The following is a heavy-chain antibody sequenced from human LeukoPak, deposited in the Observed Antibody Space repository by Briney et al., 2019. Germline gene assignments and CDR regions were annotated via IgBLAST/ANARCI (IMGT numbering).Heavy chain of an antibody. J-gene: IGHJ3*02. V-gene: IGHV5-51*01. CDR3: ARHVYIYYYDSSGYPHDAFDI. D-gene: IGHD3-22*01. Sequence: GESPKISCKGSGYSFTSYWIGWVRQMPGKGLEWMGIIYPGDSDTRYSPSFQGQVTISADKSISTAYLQWSSLKASDTAMYYCARHVYIYYYDSSGYPHDAFDIWGQGTMVTVSS. CDR2: IYPGDSDT. CDR1: GYSFTSYW.